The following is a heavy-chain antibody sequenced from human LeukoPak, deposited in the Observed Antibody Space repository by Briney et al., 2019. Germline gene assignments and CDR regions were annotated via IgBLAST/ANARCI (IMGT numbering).Heavy chain of an antibody. CDR1: GGSISSYY. D-gene: IGHD5-18*01. V-gene: IGHV4-59*01. CDR2: TYYSGST. CDR3: ARGRARGYSYGYDY. Sequence: SETLSLTCTVSGGSISSYYWSWIRQPPGKGLEWIGYTYYSGSTNYNPSLKSRVTISVDTSKNQFSLKLSSVTAADTAVYYCARGRARGYSYGYDYWGQGTLVTVSS. J-gene: IGHJ4*02.